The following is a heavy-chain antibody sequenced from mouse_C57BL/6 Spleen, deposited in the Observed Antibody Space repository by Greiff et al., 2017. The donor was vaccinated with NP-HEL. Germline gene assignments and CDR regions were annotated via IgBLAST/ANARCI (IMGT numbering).Heavy chain of an antibody. D-gene: IGHD1-1*01. CDR1: GYTFTSYW. CDR2: IDPSDSET. CDR3: ARGREAKCSWFAD. Sequence: VQLQQPGAELVRPGSSVKLSCKASGYTFTSYWMHWVKQRPIQGLEWIGNIDPSDSETHYNQKFKDKATLTVDKSSSTAYMQLSSLTSEDSAVYCCARGREAKCSWFADWGQGTLVTVSA. J-gene: IGHJ3*01. V-gene: IGHV1-52*01.